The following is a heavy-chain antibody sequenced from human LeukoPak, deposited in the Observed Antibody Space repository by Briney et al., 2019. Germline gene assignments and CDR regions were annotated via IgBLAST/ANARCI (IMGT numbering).Heavy chain of an antibody. D-gene: IGHD1-20*01. Sequence: SETLSLTCTVSGYSISSGYYWGWIRQPPGKGLEWIGSIYHSGGTYYNPSLKSRVTISVDTSKNQFSLKLSSVTAADTAVYYCARVLTGTTSYWFDPWGQGTLVTVSS. V-gene: IGHV4-38-2*02. CDR2: IYHSGGT. CDR1: GYSISSGYY. J-gene: IGHJ5*02. CDR3: ARVLTGTTSYWFDP.